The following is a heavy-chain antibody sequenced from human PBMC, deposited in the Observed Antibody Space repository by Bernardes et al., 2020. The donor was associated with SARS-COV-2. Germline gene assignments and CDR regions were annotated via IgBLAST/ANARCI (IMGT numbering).Heavy chain of an antibody. J-gene: IGHJ6*02. CDR2: INPSGGTT. V-gene: IGHV1-46*01. CDR3: GRRNYYAMDV. Sequence: ASVKVSCKASGYTFTTYYMHWVRQAPGQGLEWMGIINPSGGTTSYAQNFQGRVTMTRDTSTSTVYMELSSLTSDDTAVYYCGRRNYYAMDVWGQGTTVTVSS. CDR1: GYTFTTYY.